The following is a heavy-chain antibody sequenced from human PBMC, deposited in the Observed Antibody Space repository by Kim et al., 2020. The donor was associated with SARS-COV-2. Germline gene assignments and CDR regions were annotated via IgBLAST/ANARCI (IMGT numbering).Heavy chain of an antibody. CDR3: AKLTRGEEVY. V-gene: IGHV3-23*01. Sequence: GGSLRLSFAASGFTFSSFAMSWVRQAPGKGLEWVSIISSGGSTYYADSVKGRFTISRDNSKNTLYLQMNSLRAEDTAVYYCAKLTRGEEVYWGQGTLVTV. J-gene: IGHJ4*02. CDR1: GFTFSSFA. D-gene: IGHD3-10*01. CDR2: ISSGGST.